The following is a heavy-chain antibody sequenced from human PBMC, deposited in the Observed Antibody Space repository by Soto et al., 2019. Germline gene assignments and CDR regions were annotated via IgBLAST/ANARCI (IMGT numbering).Heavy chain of an antibody. CDR3: AKPPGNYDILTGYYNRYYFDY. J-gene: IGHJ4*02. Sequence: GGSLRLSCAASGFTFSSYAMSWVRQAPGKGLEWVSAISGSGGSTYYADSVKGRFTISRDNSKYTLYLQMNSLRAEDTAVYYCAKPPGNYDILTGYYNRYYFDYWGQGTLVTVSS. V-gene: IGHV3-23*01. CDR2: ISGSGGST. CDR1: GFTFSSYA. D-gene: IGHD3-9*01.